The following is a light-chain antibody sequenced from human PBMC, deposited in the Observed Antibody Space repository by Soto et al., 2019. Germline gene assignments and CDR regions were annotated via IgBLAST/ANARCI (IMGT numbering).Light chain of an antibody. CDR3: QQRSNWPLT. Sequence: EIVLTQSPATLSLSPGERATLSCRASQSVRTYLAWYQHKPGQAPRLLIYDASNRATGIPARFSGSGSGTDFTLTISSLEPEDFAVYYCQQRSNWPLTFGGGTKVEI. CDR1: QSVRTY. CDR2: DAS. J-gene: IGKJ4*01. V-gene: IGKV3-11*01.